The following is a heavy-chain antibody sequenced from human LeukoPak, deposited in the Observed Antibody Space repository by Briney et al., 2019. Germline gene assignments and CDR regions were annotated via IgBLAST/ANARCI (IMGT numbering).Heavy chain of an antibody. J-gene: IGHJ4*02. CDR1: GFTFSSYW. D-gene: IGHD3-22*01. Sequence: GGPLRLSCAASGFTFSSYWMHWVRQAPEKGLVWVSRINSDGSSTSYADSVKGRFTISRDNAKNTLYLQMNSLRAEDTAVYYCASAYYSDTRGFDYWGQGTLVTVSS. CDR2: INSDGSST. V-gene: IGHV3-74*01. CDR3: ASAYYSDTRGFDY.